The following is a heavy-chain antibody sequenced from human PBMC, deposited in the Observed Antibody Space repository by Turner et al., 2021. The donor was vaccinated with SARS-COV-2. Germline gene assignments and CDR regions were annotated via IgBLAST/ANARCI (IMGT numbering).Heavy chain of an antibody. CDR1: GDSISTSHDY. CDR3: MRHDHYGSASINWFNS. D-gene: IGHD3-10*01. Sequence: QLQLQESGPGLVRPSATPSLICTVSGDSISTSHDYWGWIRQPPGKGLEWIGSIYYSGRTFYNPSGKSRVTISVDTSKNDFSLQLSSVTAADTAVYYCMRHDHYGSASINWFNSWGQGTLVTVSS. V-gene: IGHV4-39*01. CDR2: IYYSGRT. J-gene: IGHJ5*01.